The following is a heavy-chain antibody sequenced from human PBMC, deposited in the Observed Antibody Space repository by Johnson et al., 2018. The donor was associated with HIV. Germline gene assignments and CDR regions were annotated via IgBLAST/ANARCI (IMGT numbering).Heavy chain of an antibody. D-gene: IGHD3-3*01. CDR1: GFTFSIFG. J-gene: IGHJ3*02. V-gene: IGHV3-30*18. CDR3: AKDLGESENEEWASDYYDFGSDYPGQDPRGVVGTFEI. CDR2: ISYDGNNK. Sequence: QVQLVESGGGVVQPGRSLRLSCAASGFTFSIFGMHWVRQAPGKGLEWLAFISYDGNNKYYADSVKGRLPISRENSKNTVYLQMKSQRASDKAVYYCAKDLGESENEEWASDYYDFGSDYPGQDPRGVVGTFEIWGHGTMFTVSS.